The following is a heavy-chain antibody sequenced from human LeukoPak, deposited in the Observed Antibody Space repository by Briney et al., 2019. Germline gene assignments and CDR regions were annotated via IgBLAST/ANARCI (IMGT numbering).Heavy chain of an antibody. CDR1: GGSISSSSYY. J-gene: IGHJ6*03. CDR2: IYYSGST. V-gene: IGHV4-39*01. CDR3: ARGSSSWYSYPMDV. Sequence: SETLSLTCTVSGGSISSSSYYWGWIRQPPGKGLEWIGSIYYSGSTYYNPSLKSRVTISVDTSKNQFSLKLSSVTAADTAVYYCARGSSSWYSYPMDVWGRGTTVTISS. D-gene: IGHD6-13*01.